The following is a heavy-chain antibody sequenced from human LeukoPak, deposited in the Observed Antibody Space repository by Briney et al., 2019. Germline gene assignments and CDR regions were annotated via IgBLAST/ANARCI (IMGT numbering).Heavy chain of an antibody. V-gene: IGHV4-34*01. D-gene: IGHD5-12*01. CDR1: GGSFSGYY. CDR2: INHSGST. CDR3: ARESGYPRGYFDY. J-gene: IGHJ4*02. Sequence: PSETLSLTCAVYGGSFSGYYWSWIRQPPGKGLEWIGEINHSGSTNYNPSLKSRVTISVDTSKNQFSLKLSSVTAADTAVYYCARESGYPRGYFDYWGQGTLVTVSS.